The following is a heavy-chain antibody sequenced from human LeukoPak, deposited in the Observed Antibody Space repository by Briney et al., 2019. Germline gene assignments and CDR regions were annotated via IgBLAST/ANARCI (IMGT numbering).Heavy chain of an antibody. D-gene: IGHD6-13*01. CDR1: GGSFSGYY. V-gene: IGHV4-34*01. CDR3: ARASYSSSWSGPRKSTTYYYYGMDV. Sequence: NPSETLSLTCAVYGGSFSGYYWSWLRQPPGKGLEWIGEINHSGSTNYNPSLKSRVTISVDTSKNQFSLKLSSVTAADTAVYYCARASYSSSWSGPRKSTTYYYYGMDVWGQGTTVTVSS. CDR2: INHSGST. J-gene: IGHJ6*02.